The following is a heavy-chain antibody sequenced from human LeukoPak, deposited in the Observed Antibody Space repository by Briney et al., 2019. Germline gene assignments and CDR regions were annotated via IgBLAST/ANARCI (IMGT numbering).Heavy chain of an antibody. CDR3: ATALGVTIFGVVTDY. V-gene: IGHV1-24*01. CDR2: FDTEDGET. J-gene: IGHJ4*02. CDR1: GYTLTASS. Sequence: ASVKVSCKVSGYTLTASSMHWVRQAPGKGLEWMGGFDTEDGETIYAQRFQGRVTMTDDTSTDTAYMELSSLTSEDTAVYFCATALGVTIFGVVTDYWGQGTLVTVSS. D-gene: IGHD3-3*01.